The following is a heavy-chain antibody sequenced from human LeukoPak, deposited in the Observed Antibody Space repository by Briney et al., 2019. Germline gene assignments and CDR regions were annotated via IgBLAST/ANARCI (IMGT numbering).Heavy chain of an antibody. J-gene: IGHJ4*02. Sequence: SETLSLTCTVSGGSIRSYYWSWIRQPPGKGLEWIGYIYYSGSTNYNPSLKSRVTISVETSKNQFSLNLSSVTAADTAVYYCARGYSGSYCDYWGQGTLVTVST. CDR3: ARGYSGSYCDY. D-gene: IGHD1-26*01. CDR2: IYYSGST. CDR1: GGSIRSYY. V-gene: IGHV4-59*01.